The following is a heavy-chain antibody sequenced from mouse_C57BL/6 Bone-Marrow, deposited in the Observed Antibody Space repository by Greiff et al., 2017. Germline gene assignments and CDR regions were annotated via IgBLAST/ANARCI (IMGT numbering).Heavy chain of an antibody. J-gene: IGHJ3*01. CDR3: ARARAAY. CDR2: IYPGSGST. D-gene: IGHD3-3*01. Sequence: QVQLQQPGAELVKPGASVTMSCKASGYTFTSYWITWVTQWPGQGLEWIGDIYPGSGSTNYNEKFKSKATLTVDTSSSTAYMQLISLTSEDSAVYYCARARAAYWGQGTLVTVSA. V-gene: IGHV1-55*01. CDR1: GYTFTSYW.